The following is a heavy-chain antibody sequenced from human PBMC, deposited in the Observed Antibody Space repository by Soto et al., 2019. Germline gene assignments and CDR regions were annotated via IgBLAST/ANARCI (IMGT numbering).Heavy chain of an antibody. D-gene: IGHD3-3*02. CDR3: ASSEPFFINGFPPRATRF. V-gene: IGHV4-34*01. Sequence: GTLYIICSSCGGSFSGYYCSWVRQPPWKGLEWIGEINHSGNTNYTPSLKSRVTISVDTSNNQFSLKLNSVTAADTAAYYCASSEPFFINGFPPRATRFWCPRTTV. CDR1: GGSFSGYY. J-gene: IGHJ6*02. CDR2: INHSGNT.